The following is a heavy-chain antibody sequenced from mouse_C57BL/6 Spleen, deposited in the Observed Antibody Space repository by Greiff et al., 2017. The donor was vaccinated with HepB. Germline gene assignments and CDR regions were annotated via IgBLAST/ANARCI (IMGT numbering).Heavy chain of an antibody. CDR2: IYPRSGNT. J-gene: IGHJ3*01. CDR1: GYTFTSYG. Sequence: LVESGAELARPGASVKLSCKASGYTFTSYGISWVKQRTGQGLEWIGEIYPRSGNTYYNEKFKGKATLTADKSSSTAYMELRSLSSEDSAVYFCARSDYSNTWFAYWGQGTLVTVSA. CDR3: ARSDYSNTWFAY. D-gene: IGHD2-5*01. V-gene: IGHV1-81*01.